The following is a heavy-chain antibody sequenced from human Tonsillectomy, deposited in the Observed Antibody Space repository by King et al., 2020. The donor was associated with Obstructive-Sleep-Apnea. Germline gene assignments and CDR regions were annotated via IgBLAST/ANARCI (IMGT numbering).Heavy chain of an antibody. J-gene: IGHJ4*02. D-gene: IGHD4-17*01. V-gene: IGHV4-39*07. CDR1: GGSINSNSYY. CDR2: IYYSGST. Sequence: LQLQESGPGLVKPSETLSLTCAVSGGSINSNSYYWGWIRQPPGKGLEWIGTIYYSGSTYLNSSLKSRLTISIDTSKNQFSLKVSSVTVADTAVYYCARASMYGDFDYWGQGTLVTVSS. CDR3: ARASMYGDFDY.